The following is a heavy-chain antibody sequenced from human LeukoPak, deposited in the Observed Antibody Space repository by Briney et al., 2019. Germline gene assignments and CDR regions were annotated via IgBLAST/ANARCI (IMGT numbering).Heavy chain of an antibody. J-gene: IGHJ3*02. Sequence: GGSLRLSCAASGFTFDDYAMHWVRQAPGKGLEWVSGISWNSGSIGYADSVKGRSTIFRDNAKNSLYLQMNSLRAEDTALYYCAKEGVYCTNGVCSLDAFDIWGQGTMVTVSS. CDR3: AKEGVYCTNGVCSLDAFDI. CDR2: ISWNSGSI. V-gene: IGHV3-9*01. D-gene: IGHD2-8*01. CDR1: GFTFDDYA.